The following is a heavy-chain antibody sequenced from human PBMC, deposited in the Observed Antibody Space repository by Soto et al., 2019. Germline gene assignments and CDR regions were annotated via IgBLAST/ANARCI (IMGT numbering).Heavy chain of an antibody. D-gene: IGHD5-18*01. CDR3: AKDXSYSYDGYYYYYYGMDV. CDR2: ISWNSGGI. Sequence: PGGSLRLSCAASGFTFDYYAMHWVRQAPGKGLEWVSGISWNSGGIGYADSVKGRFTISRDNAKNSLYLQMNSLRAEDTALYYCAKDXSYSYDGYYYYYYGMDVWGQGTTVTVSS. V-gene: IGHV3-9*01. J-gene: IGHJ6*02. CDR1: GFTFDYYA.